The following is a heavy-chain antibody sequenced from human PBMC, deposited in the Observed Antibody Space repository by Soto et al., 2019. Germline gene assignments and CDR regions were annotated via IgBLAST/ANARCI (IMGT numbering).Heavy chain of an antibody. CDR3: ARGVGFGYYYYHMDL. D-gene: IGHD3-10*01. CDR2: IYYSGSA. CDR1: GDSVTSVSDY. J-gene: IGHJ6*02. V-gene: IGHV4-61*01. Sequence: SETLSLTCTVSGDSVTSVSDYWSWIRQPPGKGLEWIGYIYYSGSADYNPSLGSRVTISIDTSKNQFSLKLTSVTAADTAVYYCARGVGFGYYYYHMDLWGQGTTVSVS.